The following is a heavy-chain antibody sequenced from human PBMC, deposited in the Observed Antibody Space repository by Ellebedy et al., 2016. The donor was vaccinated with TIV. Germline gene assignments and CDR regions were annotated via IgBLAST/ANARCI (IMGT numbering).Heavy chain of an antibody. V-gene: IGHV1-2*04. D-gene: IGHD3-10*01. J-gene: IGHJ3*02. CDR2: INPNSGGT. CDR3: ARTYFGSGSYPAFDI. Sequence: AASVKVSCKASGYTFTDYYMNWVRQAPGQGLEWMGWINPNSGGTNYAQKFQGWVAMTRDTSISTAYMEVSRLRSDDTAVYYCARTYFGSGSYPAFDIWGQGTMVTVSS. CDR1: GYTFTDYY.